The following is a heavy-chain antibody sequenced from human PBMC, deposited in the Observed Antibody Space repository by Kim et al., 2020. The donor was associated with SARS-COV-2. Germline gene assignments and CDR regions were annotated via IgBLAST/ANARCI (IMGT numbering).Heavy chain of an antibody. J-gene: IGHJ4*02. CDR2: IYSEGST. CDR3: ESSTVHYYDSSGFDY. D-gene: IGHD3-22*01. Sequence: GGSLRLSCAASGFTVSNNYMSWVRQAPGKGLEWVSGIYSEGSTYTADSVKGRVTISRDNSKNTLYLQMHSLRAEDTDVYYCESSTVHYYDSSGFDYWGQGTLVTVSS. V-gene: IGHV3-66*02. CDR1: GFTVSNNY.